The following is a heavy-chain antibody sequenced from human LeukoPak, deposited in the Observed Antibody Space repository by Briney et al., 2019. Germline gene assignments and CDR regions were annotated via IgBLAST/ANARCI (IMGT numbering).Heavy chain of an antibody. V-gene: IGHV3-30*18. CDR1: GFTFSSYG. CDR2: ISYDGNNK. D-gene: IGHD3-10*01. J-gene: IGHJ4*02. CDR3: AKPTGSSLWFGGHFDY. Sequence: GGSLRLSCEASGFTFSSYGMHWVRQAPGKGLEWVAVISYDGNNKNYADSVKGRFTISRDNSKNTLYLQMNSLRAEDTAVYYCAKPTGSSLWFGGHFDYWGQGTLVTVSS.